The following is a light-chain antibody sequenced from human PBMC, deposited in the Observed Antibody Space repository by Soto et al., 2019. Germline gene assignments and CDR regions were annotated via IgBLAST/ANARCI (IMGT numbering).Light chain of an antibody. CDR1: QSISSW. J-gene: IGKJ1*01. CDR3: QQYNSYSGGT. V-gene: IGKV1-5*01. Sequence: DIQMTQSPSTLSASVGDRVTITCRASQSISSWLAWYQQKPGKAPKLLIYDASSLESGVPSRFSGSGSGTEFTLTISSLQPDVFATYYCQQYNSYSGGTFGQGTKVEIK. CDR2: DAS.